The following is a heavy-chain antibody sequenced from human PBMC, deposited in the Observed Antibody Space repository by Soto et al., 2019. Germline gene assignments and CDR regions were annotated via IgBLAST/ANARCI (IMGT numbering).Heavy chain of an antibody. V-gene: IGHV4-30-4*01. D-gene: IGHD3-10*01. Sequence: SETLSLTCTVSSGSISSGEYYWSWLRQPPGKGLEWIGYIFSSGSTHYNASLKSRLTISVDTSKNQFSLQLTSVTATDTAVYYCARGRFGEIHDYWGQGTLVTVSS. J-gene: IGHJ4*02. CDR3: ARGRFGEIHDY. CDR2: IFSSGST. CDR1: SGSISSGEYY.